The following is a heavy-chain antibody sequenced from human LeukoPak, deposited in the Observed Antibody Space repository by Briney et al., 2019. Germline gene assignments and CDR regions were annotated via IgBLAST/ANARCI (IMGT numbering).Heavy chain of an antibody. CDR3: ARHQGQRLRYFDWLPFDY. J-gene: IGHJ4*02. CDR1: GGSISSSSYY. Sequence: SETLSLTCTVSGGSISSSSYYWGWIRQPRGKGLEWIGSIYYSGSTYYNPSLKSRVTISVDTSKNQFSLKLSSVTAADTAVYYCARHQGQRLRYFDWLPFDYWGQGTLVTVSS. CDR2: IYYSGST. D-gene: IGHD3-9*01. V-gene: IGHV4-39*01.